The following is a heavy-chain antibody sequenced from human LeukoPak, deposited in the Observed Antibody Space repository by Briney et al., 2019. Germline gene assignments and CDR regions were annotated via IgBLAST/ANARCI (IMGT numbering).Heavy chain of an antibody. Sequence: PSETLSLTCTVSGGSISSSSYYWGWIRQPPGKGLEWIGSIYYSGSTYYNPSLKSRVTISVDTSKNQFSLKLSSVTAADTAVYYCARDRGYSYGYYWGQGTLVTVSS. V-gene: IGHV4-39*07. CDR1: GGSISSSSYY. CDR3: ARDRGYSYGYY. D-gene: IGHD5-18*01. J-gene: IGHJ4*02. CDR2: IYYSGST.